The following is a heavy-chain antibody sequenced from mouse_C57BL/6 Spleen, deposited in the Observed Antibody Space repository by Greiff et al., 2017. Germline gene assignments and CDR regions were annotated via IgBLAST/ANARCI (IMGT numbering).Heavy chain of an antibody. J-gene: IGHJ2*01. D-gene: IGHD2-4*01. Sequence: VQLQQPGAELVKPGASVKLSCKASGYTFTSYWMHWVKQRPGQGLEWIGMIHPNSGSTNYNEKFKSKATLTVDKSSSTAYMQLSSLTSEDSAVYYCSKRGDYGFDYWGQGTTLTVSS. CDR2: IHPNSGST. V-gene: IGHV1-64*01. CDR1: GYTFTSYW. CDR3: SKRGDYGFDY.